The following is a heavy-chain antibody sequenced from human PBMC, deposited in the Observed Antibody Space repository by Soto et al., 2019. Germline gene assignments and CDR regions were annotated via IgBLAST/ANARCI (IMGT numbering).Heavy chain of an antibody. Sequence: GGSLRLSCAASGFTFSSYEMNWVRQAPGKGLEWVSYISSSGSTIYYADSVKGRFTISRDNAKNSLYLQMNSLRAEDTAVYYCARAPREQLGDYYYYYYMDVWGKGTTVTVSS. CDR2: ISSSGSTI. CDR1: GFTFSSYE. J-gene: IGHJ6*03. CDR3: ARAPREQLGDYYYYYYMDV. V-gene: IGHV3-48*03. D-gene: IGHD6-6*01.